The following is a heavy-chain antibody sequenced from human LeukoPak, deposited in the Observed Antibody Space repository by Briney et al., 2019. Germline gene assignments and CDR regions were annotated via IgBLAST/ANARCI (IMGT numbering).Heavy chain of an antibody. CDR1: RYTLTQLS. V-gene: IGHV1-24*01. CDR3: ATAPIVGATQSDY. Sequence: ASVKVSCKVSRYTLTQLSMHGVRQAPGKGGEGMGGFDPEGGETIYAQKFQGRVTMTEDTSTDTAYMKLSSLRPEDTAVYYCATAPIVGATQSDYSGQGTLVTVSS. J-gene: IGHJ4*02. D-gene: IGHD1-26*01. CDR2: FDPEGGET.